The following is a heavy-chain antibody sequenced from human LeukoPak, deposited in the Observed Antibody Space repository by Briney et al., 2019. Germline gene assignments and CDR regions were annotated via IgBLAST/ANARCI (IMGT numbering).Heavy chain of an antibody. D-gene: IGHD2-2*01. Sequence: GGSLRLSCAASGFTFSNYAMHWVRQAPGKGLEYVSAISSDGGSTYYANSVKGRFTISRDNSKNTLFLQMGSLRAEDMAVYYCARRYCDTTGCSPFDYWGQGTLVTVSS. V-gene: IGHV3-64*01. CDR1: GFTFSNYA. J-gene: IGHJ4*02. CDR2: ISSDGGST. CDR3: ARRYCDTTGCSPFDY.